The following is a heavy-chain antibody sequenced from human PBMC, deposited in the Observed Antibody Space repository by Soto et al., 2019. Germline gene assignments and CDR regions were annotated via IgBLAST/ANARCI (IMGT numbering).Heavy chain of an antibody. CDR1: GGSVSSGSYY. CDR3: AVMITFGGVIALDY. Sequence: SETLSLTCTVSGGSVSSGSYYWSWIRQPPGKGLEWIGYIYYSGSTNYNPSLKSRVTISVDTSKNQFSLKLSTVTAADTAVYYCAVMITFGGVIALDYWGPGTFLTVSS. D-gene: IGHD3-16*02. CDR2: IYYSGST. J-gene: IGHJ4*02. V-gene: IGHV4-61*01.